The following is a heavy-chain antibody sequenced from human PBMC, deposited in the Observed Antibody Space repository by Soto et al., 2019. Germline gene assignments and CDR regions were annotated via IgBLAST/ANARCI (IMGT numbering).Heavy chain of an antibody. Sequence: QVQLVQSGAEVKKPGSSVRVSCKASGDTFTFYSINWVRQAPGLGLEWMGRINPILIMSNYAQRFQGRVTMTADKTTSNAYTGLSRLRSEETVMYCCASSDGSGYRALDYWGQGALVTVSS. D-gene: IGHD3-10*01. J-gene: IGHJ4*02. CDR2: INPILIMS. V-gene: IGHV1-69*02. CDR1: GDTFTFYS. CDR3: ASSDGSGYRALDY.